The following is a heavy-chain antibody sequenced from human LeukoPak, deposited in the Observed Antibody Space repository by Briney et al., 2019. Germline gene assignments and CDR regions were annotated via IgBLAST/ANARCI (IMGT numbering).Heavy chain of an antibody. D-gene: IGHD3-3*01. Sequence: PGGSLRLSCAASGFTFSDYYMSWIRQAPGKGLEWVSYISSSGSTIYYADSVKGRFTISRDNAKNSLYLQMNSLRAEDTAVYYCARVPVTIFGVVIWGSPYGMDVWGQGPRSPSP. J-gene: IGHJ6*02. CDR3: ARVPVTIFGVVIWGSPYGMDV. V-gene: IGHV3-11*01. CDR2: ISSSGSTI. CDR1: GFTFSDYY.